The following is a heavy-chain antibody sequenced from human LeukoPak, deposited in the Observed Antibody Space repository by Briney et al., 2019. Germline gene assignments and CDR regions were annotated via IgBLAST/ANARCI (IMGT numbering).Heavy chain of an antibody. V-gene: IGHV4-34*09. CDR2: IYYSGST. CDR3: ARDRMVRGVIFSGMDV. D-gene: IGHD3-10*01. CDR1: GGSFSGYY. J-gene: IGHJ6*02. Sequence: SETLSLTCAVYGGSFSGYYWSWNRQPPGKGLEWIGYIYYSGSTYYNPSLKSRVTISVDTSKNQFSLKLSSVTAADTAVYYCARDRMVRGVIFSGMDVWGQGTTVTVSS.